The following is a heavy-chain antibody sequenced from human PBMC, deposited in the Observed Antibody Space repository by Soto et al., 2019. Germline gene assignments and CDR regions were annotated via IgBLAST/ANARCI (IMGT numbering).Heavy chain of an antibody. V-gene: IGHV3-48*02. CDR2: ISSSSSTI. J-gene: IGHJ5*02. CDR1: GFTSSRYS. CDR3: VRAVTYYYDSSGYYWFDP. Sequence: PGGSLRLSCAASGFTSSRYSMNWVRQAPGKGLEWVSYISSSSSTIYYADSVKGRFTISRDNAKNSLYLQMNSLRDEDTAVYYCVRAVTYYYDSSGYYWFDPWGQGTLVTVSS. D-gene: IGHD3-22*01.